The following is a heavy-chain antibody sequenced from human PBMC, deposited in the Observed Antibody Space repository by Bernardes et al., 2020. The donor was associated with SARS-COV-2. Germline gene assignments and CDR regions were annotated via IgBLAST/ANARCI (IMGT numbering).Heavy chain of an antibody. D-gene: IGHD3-10*01. CDR2: ISTSGTYI. J-gene: IGHJ6*02. CDR1: GFSFSTYS. V-gene: IGHV3-21*06. Sequence: GSLRLSCTASGFSFSTYSMIWVRQAPGKGLEWVSSISTSGTYIYYADSVKGRFTISRDDAKNSLYVQMNSLRAEDTAVYYCARRGSFAGLDVWGQGTTVTVSS. CDR3: ARRGSFAGLDV.